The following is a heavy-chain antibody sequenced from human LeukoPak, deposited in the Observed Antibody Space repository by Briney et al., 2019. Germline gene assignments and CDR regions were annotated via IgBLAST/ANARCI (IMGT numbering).Heavy chain of an antibody. J-gene: IGHJ4*02. CDR1: GFTFSNYG. V-gene: IGHV3-30*02. D-gene: IGHD6-19*01. CDR2: TRYDVINK. CDR3: ARGVAVAGRGNY. Sequence: PGGSLRLSCAASGFTFSNYGMHWVRQAPGKGLEWVAFTRYDVINKYYADSVKGRFTISRDNAKNSLYLQMNSLRAEDTAVYYCARGVAVAGRGNYWGQGTLVTVSS.